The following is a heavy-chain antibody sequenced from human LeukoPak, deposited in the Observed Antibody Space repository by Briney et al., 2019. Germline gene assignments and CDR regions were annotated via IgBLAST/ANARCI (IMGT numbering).Heavy chain of an antibody. CDR3: ARDGRIAARHDAFDI. CDR1: GLTFSSYW. V-gene: IGHV3-7*01. D-gene: IGHD6-6*01. Sequence: TGGSLRLSCVASGLTFSSYWLSWVRQAPGKGLEWVANIKQDGSDKYYVDSVKGRFTISRDNAKNSLYLQMNSLRAEDTAMYYCARDGRIAARHDAFDIWGQGTMVTVSS. J-gene: IGHJ3*02. CDR2: IKQDGSDK.